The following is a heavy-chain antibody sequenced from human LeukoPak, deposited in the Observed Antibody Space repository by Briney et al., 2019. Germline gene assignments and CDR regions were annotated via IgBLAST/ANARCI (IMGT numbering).Heavy chain of an antibody. J-gene: IGHJ6*03. CDR1: GGSFSGYY. D-gene: IGHD6-19*01. CDR2: INHSGST. CDR3: ARGSGDSSNYMDV. V-gene: IGHV4-34*01. Sequence: SETLSLTCAVYGGSFSGYYWSWIRQPPGKGLEWIGEINHSGSTNYNPSLKSRVTISVDTSKNQFSLKLSSVTAADTAVYYCARGSGDSSNYMDVWGKGTTVTVSS.